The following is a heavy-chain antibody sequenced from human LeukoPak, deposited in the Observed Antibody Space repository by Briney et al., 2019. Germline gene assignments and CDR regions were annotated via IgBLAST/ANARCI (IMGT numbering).Heavy chain of an antibody. D-gene: IGHD2-15*01. V-gene: IGHV3-48*04. CDR3: AREPNAGDIVVVVAATVFDY. J-gene: IGHJ4*02. CDR1: GFTFSSYS. CDR2: ISSSSSTI. Sequence: GGSLRLSCAASGFTFSSYSMNWVRQAPGKGLEWVSYISSSSSTIYYADSVKGRFTISRDNAKNSLYLQMNSLRAEDTAVYYCAREPNAGDIVVVVAATVFDYWGQGTLVTVSS.